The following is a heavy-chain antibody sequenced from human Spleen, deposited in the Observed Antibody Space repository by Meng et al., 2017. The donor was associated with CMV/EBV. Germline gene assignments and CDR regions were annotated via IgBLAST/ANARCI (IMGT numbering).Heavy chain of an antibody. D-gene: IGHD3-10*01. CDR1: GYTFTGYY. Sequence: ASVKVSCKASGYTFTGYYMHWVRQAPGQGLEWMGWINPNSGGTNYAQKFQGRVTMTRDTSISTAYMELSRLRSDDTAVYYCARTEASYYGSGSSNYYYYYYGMDVWGQGTTVTVSS. J-gene: IGHJ6*02. CDR3: ARTEASYYGSGSSNYYYYYYGMDV. CDR2: INPNSGGT. V-gene: IGHV1-2*02.